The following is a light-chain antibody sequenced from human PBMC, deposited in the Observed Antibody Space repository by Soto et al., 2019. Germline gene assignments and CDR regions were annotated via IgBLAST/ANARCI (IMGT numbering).Light chain of an antibody. V-gene: IGKV3-20*01. J-gene: IGKJ1*01. CDR2: GAS. Sequence: EIVLTQSPGTLSLSPGERATLSCRASQSVSTSQLAWYQQKPGQAPRLLVFGASSRATGIPDRFRGSGSGTDFTLTISRLEPEDFAVCYCQQYGSSPRTFGQGTKVDIK. CDR3: QQYGSSPRT. CDR1: QSVSTSQ.